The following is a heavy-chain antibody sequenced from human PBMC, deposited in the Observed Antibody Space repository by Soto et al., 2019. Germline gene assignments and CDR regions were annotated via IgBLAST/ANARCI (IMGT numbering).Heavy chain of an antibody. CDR1: GFIFSGYP. J-gene: IGHJ4*02. D-gene: IGHD3-10*01. Sequence: EVQLVESGGGLVQPGGSLTLSCAASGFIFSGYPMNWVRQAPGKGLEWVSYISSSGSIVYYADSLKGRFTISRDNAKNSLYLQMISLRVEDTAVYYCARGLPFGDYWGQGTQVTVSS. CDR2: ISSSGSIV. CDR3: ARGLPFGDY. V-gene: IGHV3-48*01.